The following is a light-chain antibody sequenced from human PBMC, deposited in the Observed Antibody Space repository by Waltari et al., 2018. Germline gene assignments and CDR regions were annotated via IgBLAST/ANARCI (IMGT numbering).Light chain of an antibody. V-gene: IGLV2-14*01. CDR1: TRDVGGYNY. J-gene: IGLJ3*02. Sequence: QSALTQPASVSGSPGQSITISCTVTTRDVGGYNYVSWYQQHPGPAPKLILDEVSNRTSGVCNHFSGSKSGTTASLTISGLQAEDEADYYCSSYTRSTTLVFGGGTKLTVL. CDR3: SSYTRSTTLV. CDR2: EVS.